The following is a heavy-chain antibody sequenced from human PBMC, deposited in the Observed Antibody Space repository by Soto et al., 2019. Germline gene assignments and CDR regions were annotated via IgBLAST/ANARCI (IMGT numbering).Heavy chain of an antibody. J-gene: IGHJ4*02. Sequence: QVQLQESGPGLVKPSQTLSLTCTVSGGSISSGGYYWSWIRQHPGKRLEWIGYIYYSGSTYYNPSLKTRVTISVDTSKNQFSLKLSSVTAADTAVYYCARGIPELLLEWSVFDYWGQVTLVTVSA. D-gene: IGHD3-3*01. V-gene: IGHV4-31*03. CDR2: IYYSGST. CDR3: ARGIPELLLEWSVFDY. CDR1: GGSISSGGYY.